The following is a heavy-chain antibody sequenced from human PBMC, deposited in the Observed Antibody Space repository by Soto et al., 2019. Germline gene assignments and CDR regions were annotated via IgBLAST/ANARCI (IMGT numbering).Heavy chain of an antibody. J-gene: IGHJ6*02. D-gene: IGHD5-18*01. Sequence: ASVKVSCKASGYTFTSYDINWVRQATGQGLEWMGWMNPNSGNTGYAQKFQGSVTMTRNTSISTAYMELSSLRSEDTAVYYCAKPGGYSYGSFYCYGMDVWGQGTTVTASS. CDR3: AKPGGYSYGSFYCYGMDV. CDR2: MNPNSGNT. V-gene: IGHV1-8*01. CDR1: GYTFTSYD.